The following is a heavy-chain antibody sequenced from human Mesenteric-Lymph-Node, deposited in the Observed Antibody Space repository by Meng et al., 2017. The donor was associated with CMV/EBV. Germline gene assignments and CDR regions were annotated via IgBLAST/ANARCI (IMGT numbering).Heavy chain of an antibody. J-gene: IGHJ4*02. CDR3: ARAATTITNYIIDY. V-gene: IGHV1-2*02. Sequence: ASVKVSCKPSGYTFTDYYLHWVRQAPGQGLEWVGWINPKTGGTNSAERFQGRVTMTRDTSSDTAYMDLSRLTSDDTAVYYCARAATTITNYIIDYWGQGTLVTVSS. D-gene: IGHD4-11*01. CDR1: GYTFTDYY. CDR2: INPKTGGT.